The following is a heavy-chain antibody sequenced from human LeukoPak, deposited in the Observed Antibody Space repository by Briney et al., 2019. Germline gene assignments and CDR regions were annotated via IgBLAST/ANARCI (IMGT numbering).Heavy chain of an antibody. J-gene: IGHJ4*02. CDR3: ARGLSGYASSLGY. CDR1: GFTFRSYA. V-gene: IGHV3-74*01. CDR2: INSDGSST. Sequence: GGSLRLSCAASGFTFRSYAMSWVRQAPGKGLVWVSRINSDGSSTSYADSVRGRFSISRDNAKNTLYLQMNSLRAEDTAVYYCARGLSGYASSLGYWGQGTLVTVSA. D-gene: IGHD6-6*01.